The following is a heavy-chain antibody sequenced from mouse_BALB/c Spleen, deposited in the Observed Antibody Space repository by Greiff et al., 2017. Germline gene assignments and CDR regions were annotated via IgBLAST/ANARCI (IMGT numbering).Heavy chain of an antibody. CDR3: ARAYGNYAWFAY. CDR1: EYEFPSHD. CDR2: INSDGGST. V-gene: IGHV5-2*01. D-gene: IGHD2-1*01. J-gene: IGHJ3*01. Sequence: EVMLVESGGGLVQPGESLKLSCESNEYEFPSHDMSWVRKTPEKRLELVAAINSDGGSTYYPDTMERRSIISRDNTKKTLYLQMSSLRSEDTALYYCARAYGNYAWFAYWGQGTLVTVSA.